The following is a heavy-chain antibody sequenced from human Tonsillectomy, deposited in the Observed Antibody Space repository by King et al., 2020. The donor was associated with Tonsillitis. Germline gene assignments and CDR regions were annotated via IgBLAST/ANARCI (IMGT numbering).Heavy chain of an antibody. V-gene: IGHV3-30*02. CDR2: IHYDGTNQ. D-gene: IGHD6-13*01. CDR1: GFSFSTYA. Sequence: VQLVESGGGVVQPGRSLRLSCPASGFSFSTYAMHWVRQAPGKGLEWVAFIHYDGTNQYYADSVKGRSTISRDNSKNTVFLQMNSLRAEDTAVYYCATDRAAGILDYWGQGTLVTVSS. CDR3: ATDRAAGILDY. J-gene: IGHJ4*02.